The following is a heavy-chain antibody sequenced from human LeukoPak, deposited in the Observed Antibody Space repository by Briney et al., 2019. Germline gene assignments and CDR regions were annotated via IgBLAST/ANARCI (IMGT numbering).Heavy chain of an antibody. D-gene: IGHD5-18*01. CDR1: GGSIGSYY. Sequence: PSETLSLTCTVSGGSIGSYYWSWIRQPPGKGLEWVGYIDYSGSTNYNPSLKSRVTISLDTSKNHFSLNLRSVTAADTAMYYCATSRSGYSYADYWGQGTLVTVSS. CDR2: IDYSGST. J-gene: IGHJ4*02. V-gene: IGHV4-59*08. CDR3: ATSRSGYSYADY.